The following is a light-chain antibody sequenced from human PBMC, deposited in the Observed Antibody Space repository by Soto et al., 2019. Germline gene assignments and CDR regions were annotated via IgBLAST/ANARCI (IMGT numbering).Light chain of an antibody. V-gene: IGKV3-11*01. CDR1: QSVGNS. CDR2: DVY. Sequence: EIVLTQSPAALSLSPGERATLSCRASQSVGNSLAWYQQKPGQAPRLLIYDVYSKPLGIPARFTGSGSGTDFTLTIGGLLPEDFAVYYCQQRADWLLSFGGGTKVEIK. CDR3: QQRADWLLS. J-gene: IGKJ4*01.